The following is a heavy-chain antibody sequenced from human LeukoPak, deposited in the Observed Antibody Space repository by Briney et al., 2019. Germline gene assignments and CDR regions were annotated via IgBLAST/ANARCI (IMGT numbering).Heavy chain of an antibody. CDR3: ARDKIVGATYFDY. CDR2: IKQDGSEK. V-gene: IGHV3-7*01. CDR1: GGSISSSSYY. D-gene: IGHD1-26*01. Sequence: ETLSLTCTVSGGSISSSSYYWGWVRQAPGKGLEWVANIKQDGSEKYYVDSVKGRFTISRDNAKNSLYLQMNSLRAEDTAVYYCARDKIVGATYFDYWGQGTLVTVSS. J-gene: IGHJ4*02.